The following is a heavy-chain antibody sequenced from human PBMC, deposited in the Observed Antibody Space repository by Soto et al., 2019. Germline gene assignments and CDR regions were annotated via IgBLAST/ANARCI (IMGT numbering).Heavy chain of an antibody. CDR1: GFKFRNYA. D-gene: IGHD3-16*01. Sequence: PGGSLRLSCAASGFKFRNYAIHWVRQAPGRGLEWLAVIWFDGSKKYYADSVKGRFTISRDNSKNTVYLDMNNLTADDSGVFYCARAHSMMILDRFDPWGHGTLVTVSS. CDR2: IWFDGSKK. CDR3: ARAHSMMILDRFDP. J-gene: IGHJ5*02. V-gene: IGHV3-33*01.